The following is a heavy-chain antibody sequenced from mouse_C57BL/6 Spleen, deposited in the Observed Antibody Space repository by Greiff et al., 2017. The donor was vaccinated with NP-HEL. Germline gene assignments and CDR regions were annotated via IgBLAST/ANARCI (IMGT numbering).Heavy chain of an antibody. D-gene: IGHD1-1*01. Sequence: EVKLQESGPGLVKPSQSLSLTCSVTGYSITSGYYWNWIRQFPGNKLEWMGYISYDGSNNYNPSLKNRISITRDTSKNQFFLKLNSVTTEDTATYYCARKIYYGPYWYFDVWGTGTTVTVSS. J-gene: IGHJ1*03. CDR3: ARKIYYGPYWYFDV. CDR1: GYSITSGYY. V-gene: IGHV3-6*01. CDR2: ISYDGSN.